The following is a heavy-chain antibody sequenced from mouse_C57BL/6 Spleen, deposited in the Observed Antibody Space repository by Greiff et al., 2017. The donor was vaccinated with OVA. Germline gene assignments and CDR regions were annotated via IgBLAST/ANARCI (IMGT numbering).Heavy chain of an antibody. Sequence: VQLQQPGAELVRPGSSVKLSCKASGYTFTSYWMHWVKQRPIQGLEWIGNIDPSDSETHYNQKFKDKATLTVDKSSSTAYMQLSSLTSEDSAVYYCLIYYYGSTLFDYWGQGTTLTVSS. CDR2: IDPSDSET. CDR1: GYTFTSYW. V-gene: IGHV1-52*01. J-gene: IGHJ2*01. CDR3: LIYYYGSTLFDY. D-gene: IGHD1-1*01.